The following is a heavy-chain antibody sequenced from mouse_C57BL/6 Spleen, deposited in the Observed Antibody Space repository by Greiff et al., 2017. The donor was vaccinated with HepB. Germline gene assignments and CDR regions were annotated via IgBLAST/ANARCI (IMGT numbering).Heavy chain of an antibody. CDR1: GYAFSSSW. CDR2: IYPGDGDT. D-gene: IGHD3-2*02. V-gene: IGHV1-82*01. Sequence: VQLQQSGPELVKPGASVKISCKASGYAFSSSWMNWVKQRPGKGLEWIGRIYPGDGDTNYNGKFKGKATLTADKSSSTAYMQRSSLTSEDSAVYFCARWKGDSSGPFAYWGQGTLVTVSA. J-gene: IGHJ3*01. CDR3: ARWKGDSSGPFAY.